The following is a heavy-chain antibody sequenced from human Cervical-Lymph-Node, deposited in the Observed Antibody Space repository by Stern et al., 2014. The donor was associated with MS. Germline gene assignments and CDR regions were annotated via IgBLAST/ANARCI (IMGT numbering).Heavy chain of an antibody. V-gene: IGHV2-70*15. D-gene: IGHD3-10*01. CDR3: ARTRITLVRGVIRGSYFDY. CDR2: IDLDDDK. J-gene: IGHJ4*02. CDR1: GFSLTTSGMC. Sequence: QVTLRESGPALVKPTQTLTLTCTFSGFSLTTSGMCVSWIRQPPGKALEWLARIDLDDDKYYSTSLKTRLTIYKDTSKNQVVLTMTNVDPVDTATYYCARTRITLVRGVIRGSYFDYWGQGTLVTVSS.